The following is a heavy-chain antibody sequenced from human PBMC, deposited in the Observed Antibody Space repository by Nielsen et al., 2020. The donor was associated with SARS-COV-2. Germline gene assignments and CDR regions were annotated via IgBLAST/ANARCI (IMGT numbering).Heavy chain of an antibody. V-gene: IGHV3-20*04. CDR3: ASSGWLDY. CDR2: INWNGGST. CDR1: GFTFDDYG. J-gene: IGHJ4*02. Sequence: GGSLRLSCAASGFTFDDYGMSWVRQAPGKGLEWVSGINWNGGSTGYADSVKGRFTISRDNAQSSLYLLMNNLRAEDTAVYYCASSGWLDYWGQGTRVTVSS. D-gene: IGHD6-19*01.